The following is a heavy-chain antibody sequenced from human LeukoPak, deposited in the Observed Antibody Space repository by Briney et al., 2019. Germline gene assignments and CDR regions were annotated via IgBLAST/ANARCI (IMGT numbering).Heavy chain of an antibody. V-gene: IGHV3-49*04. CDR2: IRSKAYGGTT. D-gene: IGHD3-10*01. CDR3: TRHTYYYGSGSKIDY. CDR1: GFTFGDYA. J-gene: IGHJ4*02. Sequence: GGSPRLSCTASGFTFGDYAMSWVRQAPGKGLEWVGFIRSKAYGGTTEYAASVKGRFTISRDDSKSIAYLQMNSLKTEDTAVYYCTRHTYYYGSGSKIDYWGQGTLVTVSS.